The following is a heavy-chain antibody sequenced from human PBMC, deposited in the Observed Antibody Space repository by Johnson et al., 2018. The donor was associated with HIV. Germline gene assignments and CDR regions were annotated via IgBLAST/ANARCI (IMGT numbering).Heavy chain of an antibody. CDR3: AKVHSSSSNGFDI. D-gene: IGHD6-6*01. V-gene: IGHV3-33*06. Sequence: QVQLVESGGRVVQPGRSLRLSCAASGFTLSKHAMHWVRQAPGKGLEWVTVIWYDGSNKYYADSVKGRFTVSRDNYKNTLYLQMNSLRGEDTAVYYCAKVHSSSSNGFDIWGQGTMVTVSS. J-gene: IGHJ3*02. CDR2: IWYDGSNK. CDR1: GFTLSKHA.